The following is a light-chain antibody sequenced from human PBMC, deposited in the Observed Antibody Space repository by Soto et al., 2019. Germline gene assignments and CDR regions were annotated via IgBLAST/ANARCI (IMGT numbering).Light chain of an antibody. J-gene: IGKJ5*01. V-gene: IGKV3-15*01. Sequence: EIVMTQSPVTLSVSPGEKVTLSCRASQSVSNNLAWYQQKSGQAPRLLIYAASTRVTGIPARFSGSGSGTEFTLTISSLQSEDFAIYYCQQYNNCPPVTFGQGTRLDIK. CDR1: QSVSNN. CDR2: AAS. CDR3: QQYNNCPPVT.